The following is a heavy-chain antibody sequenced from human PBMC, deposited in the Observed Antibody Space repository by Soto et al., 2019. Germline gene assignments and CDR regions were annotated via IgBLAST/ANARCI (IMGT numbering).Heavy chain of an antibody. CDR1: GGSISSSSYY. J-gene: IGHJ3*02. CDR2: IYYSGST. D-gene: IGHD3-10*01. CDR3: AKGGSGSYSNAFDI. Sequence: QLQLQESGPGLVKPSETLCLTCTVSGGSISSSSYYWGWIRQPPGKGLEWIGSIYYSGSTYYNPSLKGRVTISVDTSKNQFSLKLSSVTAADTAVYYCAKGGSGSYSNAFDIWGQGTMVTVSS. V-gene: IGHV4-39*01.